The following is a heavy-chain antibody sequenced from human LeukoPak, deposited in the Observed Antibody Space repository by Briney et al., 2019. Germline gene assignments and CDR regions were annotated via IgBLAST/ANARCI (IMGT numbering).Heavy chain of an antibody. CDR3: ARSGPQAPDCYHY. CDR1: GFTFSTYW. V-gene: IGHV3-7*03. D-gene: IGHD2-21*02. Sequence: GGSLRLSCTASGFTFSTYWMTWVRQAPGKGQEWVASINQDENHRHYVPSARGRFTISRDNAKNSLLLQMNSLTAEDTAIYYCARSGPQAPDCYHYWGQGTQVTVSS. J-gene: IGHJ4*02. CDR2: INQDENHR.